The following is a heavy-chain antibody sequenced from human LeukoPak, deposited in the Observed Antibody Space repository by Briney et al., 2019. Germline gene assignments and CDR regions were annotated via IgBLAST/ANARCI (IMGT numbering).Heavy chain of an antibody. CDR2: INAGNGNT. V-gene: IGHV1-3*01. CDR1: GYTFTSYA. J-gene: IGHJ4*02. Sequence: ASVKISCKASGYTFTSYAIHWVRLAPGQRLEWMGWINAGNGNTKYSQKFQGRVTITRDTSANTAYMELSSLRSDDTAVYYCARDYRYNYFDYWGQGTLVTVSS. CDR3: ARDYRYNYFDY. D-gene: IGHD4-11*01.